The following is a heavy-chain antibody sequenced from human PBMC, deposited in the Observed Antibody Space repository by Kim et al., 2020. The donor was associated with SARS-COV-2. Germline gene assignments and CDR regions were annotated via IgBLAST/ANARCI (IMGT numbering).Heavy chain of an antibody. J-gene: IGHJ4*02. CDR1: GGSFSGYY. CDR2: INHSGST. Sequence: SETLSLTCAVYGGSFSGYYWSWIRQPPGKGLEWIGEINHSGSTNYNPSLKSRVTISVDTSKNQFSLKLSSVTAADTAVYYCARDPGQGFYYWGQGTLVTVSS. CDR3: ARDPGQGFYY. V-gene: IGHV4-34*01.